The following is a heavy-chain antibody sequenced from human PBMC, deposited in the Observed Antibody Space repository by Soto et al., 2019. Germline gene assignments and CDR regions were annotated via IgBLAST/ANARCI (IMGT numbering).Heavy chain of an antibody. CDR1: GGTFSSYA. CDR2: IIPIFGTA. Sequence: QVQLVQSGAEVKKPGSSVKVSCKASGGTFSSYAISGVRQAPGQGLEWLGGIIPIFGTANYAQKFQGRVTITADKPQSTANLGLSSARAEDTAEYYCPGGGGDIVVLPAATELWYYGMDVWGQGPTVTVSS. CDR3: PGGGGDIVVLPAATELWYYGMDV. V-gene: IGHV1-69*06. D-gene: IGHD2-2*01. J-gene: IGHJ6*02.